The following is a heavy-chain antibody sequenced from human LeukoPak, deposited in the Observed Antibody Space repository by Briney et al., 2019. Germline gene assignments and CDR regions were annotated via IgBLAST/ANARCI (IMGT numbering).Heavy chain of an antibody. V-gene: IGHV1-69*13. CDR3: ARAFLRGNYDSNGTAYYYYGMDV. Sequence: SVKVSCKASGYTFTGYYMHWVRQAPGQGLEWMGGIIPIFGTANYAQKFQGRVTIAADESTSTAYMELSSLRSEDTAVYYCARAFLRGNYDSNGTAYYYYGMDVWGQGTTVTVSS. CDR2: IIPIFGTA. D-gene: IGHD3-22*01. J-gene: IGHJ6*02. CDR1: GYTFTGYY.